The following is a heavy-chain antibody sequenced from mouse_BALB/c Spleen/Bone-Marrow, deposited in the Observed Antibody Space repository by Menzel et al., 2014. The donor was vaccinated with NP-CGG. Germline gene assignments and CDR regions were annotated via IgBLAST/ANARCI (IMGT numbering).Heavy chain of an antibody. CDR2: IWRGGTT. J-gene: IGHJ3*01. V-gene: IGHV2-5-1*01. CDR1: GFSLXNYG. CDR3: AKGHYGSSPFAY. D-gene: IGHD1-1*01. Sequence: VQLQQSGPSLVQPSQSLSITCTVSGFSLXNYGIYWVRQSPGKGLEWLGVIWRGGTTDYNAAFMSRLSIAKDNSKSQVFFKMNSLQADDTAIYYCAKGHYGSSPFAYWGQGTRVTVSA.